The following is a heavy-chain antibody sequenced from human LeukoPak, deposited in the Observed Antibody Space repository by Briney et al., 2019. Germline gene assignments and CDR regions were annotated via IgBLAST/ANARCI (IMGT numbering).Heavy chain of an antibody. D-gene: IGHD1-1*01. CDR3: ARESTKLTHPYFDY. V-gene: IGHV4-59*11. CDR1: GGSINTHY. J-gene: IGHJ4*02. CDR2: IYYTGST. Sequence: SETLSLACTVSGGSINTHYWTWFRQPPGKGLEWIGYIYYTGSTSFNSSLKSRVSLSIDTSKNQFSLKVNSVTTADTAVYYCARESTKLTHPYFDYWGQGILVTVSS.